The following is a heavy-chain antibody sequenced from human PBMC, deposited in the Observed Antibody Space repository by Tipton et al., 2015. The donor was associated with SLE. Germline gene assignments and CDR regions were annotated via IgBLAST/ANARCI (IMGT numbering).Heavy chain of an antibody. CDR2: ISGSGDTT. Sequence: GSLRLSCTASGFIFRTYAMNWVRQAPGKGLEWGSVISGSGDTTNYADSVKGRFTIPRDNSKNTLYLHMNSLNAEDTAEYYCSKEGAWSFDYWGQGTLVTVSS. CDR1: GFIFRTYA. J-gene: IGHJ4*02. CDR3: SKEGAWSFDY. D-gene: IGHD2-15*01. V-gene: IGHV3-23*01.